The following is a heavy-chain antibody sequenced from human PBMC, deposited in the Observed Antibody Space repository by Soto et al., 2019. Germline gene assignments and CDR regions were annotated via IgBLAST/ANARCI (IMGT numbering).Heavy chain of an antibody. CDR3: AREGGSLQRHWCFDL. Sequence: QVQLVQSGAEVKKPGASVKVSCKASGYTFTGYYMHWVRQAPGQGLEWMGWINPNSGGTNYAQKFQGWVTMTRDTSISTAYMELSRLRSDDTAVYYCAREGGSLQRHWCFDLWGRGTLVTVSS. V-gene: IGHV1-2*04. CDR2: INPNSGGT. D-gene: IGHD3-16*01. CDR1: GYTFTGYY. J-gene: IGHJ2*01.